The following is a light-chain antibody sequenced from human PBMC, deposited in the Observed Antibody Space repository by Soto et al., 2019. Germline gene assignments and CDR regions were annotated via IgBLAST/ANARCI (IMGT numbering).Light chain of an antibody. CDR2: DAS. CDR1: QSISSW. V-gene: IGKV1-5*01. Sequence: DIQMTKSPSTLSASVGDRVTITCRASQSISSWLAWYQQEPGKAPKLLIYDASSLESGVPSRFSGSGSGTEFTLTISSLQPDDFATYYCQQYNSSPLTFGGGTKVDIK. J-gene: IGKJ4*01. CDR3: QQYNSSPLT.